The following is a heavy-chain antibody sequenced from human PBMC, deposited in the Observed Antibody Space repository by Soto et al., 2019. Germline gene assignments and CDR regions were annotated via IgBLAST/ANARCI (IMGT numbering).Heavy chain of an antibody. D-gene: IGHD2-2*01. CDR2: IYPGDSDT. Sequence: GESLKISCKGSGYSFTSYWIGWVRQMPGKGLEWMGIIYPGDSDTRYSPSFQGQVTISADKSISTAYLQWSSLKASDTAMYYCATRSTSDNYYYYYMDVWGKGTTVTVAS. CDR3: ATRSTSDNYYYYYMDV. J-gene: IGHJ6*03. CDR1: GYSFTSYW. V-gene: IGHV5-51*01.